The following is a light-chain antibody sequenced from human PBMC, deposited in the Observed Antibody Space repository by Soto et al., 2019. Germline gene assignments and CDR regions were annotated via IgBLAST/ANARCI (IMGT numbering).Light chain of an antibody. CDR1: QSISIY. CDR2: GTS. J-gene: IGKJ2*01. V-gene: IGKV1-39*01. CDR3: KQSYTTPYT. Sequence: DLQMTQSPSSLSESVGDRVTITCRASQSISIYLNWYQQKPGKAPKLLIYGTSSLQSGVPSRFRGSGSGTDVTLTIISLQPEDFATYYCKQSYTTPYTIVQGTKLEIK.